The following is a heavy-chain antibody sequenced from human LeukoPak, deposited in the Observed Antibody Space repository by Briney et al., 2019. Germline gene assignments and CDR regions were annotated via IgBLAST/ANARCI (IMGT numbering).Heavy chain of an antibody. D-gene: IGHD3-3*02. J-gene: IGHJ4*02. CDR1: GGSISSYY. Sequence: SETLSLTCTVSGGSISSYYWSWIRQPPGKGLEWIGEINHSGSTNYNPSLKSRVTISVDTSKNQFSLKLSSVTAADTAVYYCARGLLGRRTHFDYWGQGTLVTVSS. CDR3: ARGLLGRRTHFDY. V-gene: IGHV4-34*01. CDR2: INHSGST.